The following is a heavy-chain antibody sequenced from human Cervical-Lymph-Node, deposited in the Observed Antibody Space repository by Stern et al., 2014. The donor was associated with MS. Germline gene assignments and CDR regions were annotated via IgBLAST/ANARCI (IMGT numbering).Heavy chain of an antibody. CDR2: LYADGTT. CDR1: GVTVSSNY. CDR3: ARVYYGSYVDS. Sequence: EVQLLESGGGLLQPGGSLRLSCAASGVTVSSNYMSWVRQAPGKGLEWVSVLYADGTTYYADSVKGRFTISRDNSRNTLYLQMNTLRAGDTAVYYCARVYYGSYVDSWGQGSLVTVSS. J-gene: IGHJ4*02. V-gene: IGHV3-53*01. D-gene: IGHD3-10*01.